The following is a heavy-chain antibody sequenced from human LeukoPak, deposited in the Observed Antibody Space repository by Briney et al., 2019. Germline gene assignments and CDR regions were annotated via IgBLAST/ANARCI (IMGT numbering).Heavy chain of an antibody. Sequence: SETLSLTCAVSGGSFSGHYWSWIRQSPGKGLDGIEEITERGSTNYNPSLKSRVTISRDTSKNHFSLKVSSVTAADTAVYYCARGPITENGTFHSPNAWGQGTLVTVSS. CDR3: ARGPITENGTFHSPNA. D-gene: IGHD1-1*01. CDR2: ITERGST. J-gene: IGHJ5*02. V-gene: IGHV4-34*01. CDR1: GGSFSGHY.